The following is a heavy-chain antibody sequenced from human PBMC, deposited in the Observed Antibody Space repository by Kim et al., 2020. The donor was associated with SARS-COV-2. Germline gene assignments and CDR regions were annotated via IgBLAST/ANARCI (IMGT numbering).Heavy chain of an antibody. J-gene: IGHJ4*02. Sequence: SETLSLTCTVSGGSISSGGYYWSWIRQHPGKGLEWIGYIYYSGSTYYNPSLKSRVTISVDTSKNQFSLKLSSVTAADTAVYYCARAKTYYDFWSGYYTRGEIDYWGQGTLVTVSS. CDR2: IYYSGST. CDR3: ARAKTYYDFWSGYYTRGEIDY. D-gene: IGHD3-3*01. V-gene: IGHV4-31*03. CDR1: GGSISSGGYY.